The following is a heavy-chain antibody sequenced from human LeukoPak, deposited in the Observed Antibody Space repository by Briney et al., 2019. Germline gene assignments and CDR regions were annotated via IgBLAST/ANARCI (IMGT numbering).Heavy chain of an antibody. CDR3: ARQKAGNCFDP. D-gene: IGHD6-19*01. V-gene: IGHV4-4*09. CDR1: GGSISSDY. Sequence: SETLSLTCTVPGGSISSDYWSWIRQPPGKGLEWIGYIYTSGSNHYNPSLKSRVTISGDTSKNQFSLKLSSVTAADTPVYYCARQKAGNCFDPWGQGTPVTVSS. J-gene: IGHJ5*02. CDR2: IYTSGSN.